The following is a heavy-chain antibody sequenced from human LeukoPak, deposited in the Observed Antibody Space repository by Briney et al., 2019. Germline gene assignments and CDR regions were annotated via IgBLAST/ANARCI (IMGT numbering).Heavy chain of an antibody. Sequence: PSETLSLTCTVSGGSISSYYWSWIRQPPGKGLEWIGYIYYSGSTNYNPSLKSRVTISVDTSKNQFSLKLSSVTAADTAVHYCASGGRIAAAVDYWGQGTLVTVSS. CDR3: ASGGRIAAAVDY. CDR2: IYYSGST. J-gene: IGHJ4*02. D-gene: IGHD6-13*01. V-gene: IGHV4-59*08. CDR1: GGSISSYY.